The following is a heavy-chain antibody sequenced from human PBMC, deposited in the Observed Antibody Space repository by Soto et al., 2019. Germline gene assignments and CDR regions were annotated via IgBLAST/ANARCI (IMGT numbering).Heavy chain of an antibody. D-gene: IGHD2-21*02. CDR2: IYYSGRT. CDR1: GESISSSSYY. V-gene: IGHV4-39*01. CDR3: ARQRTTVVTQAYFDH. Sequence: PSETLSLTCIVAGESISSSSYYWGWIRQPPGKGLEWIGSIYYSGRTYYNPSFKSRVTTPIDTSKNQFSLKLSSVTATDTAVYYCARQRTTVVTQAYFDHWGQGALVTVSS. J-gene: IGHJ4*02.